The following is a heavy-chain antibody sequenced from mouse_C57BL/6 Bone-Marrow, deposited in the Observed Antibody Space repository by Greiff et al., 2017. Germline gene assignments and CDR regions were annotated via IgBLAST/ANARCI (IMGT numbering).Heavy chain of an antibody. CDR3: ARGKYDYERAWFAL. CDR1: GYTFTSYG. V-gene: IGHV1-81*01. J-gene: IGHJ3*01. D-gene: IGHD2-4*01. CDR2: IYPRSGNT. Sequence: QVQLQQSGAELVRPGASVKLSCKASGYTFTSYGISWVKQRPGQGLEWIGEIYPRSGNTYYNEKFKGKATLTADNSSSTAYMELRSLTSEDSAVYFCARGKYDYERAWFALWGQGHRVTVSA.